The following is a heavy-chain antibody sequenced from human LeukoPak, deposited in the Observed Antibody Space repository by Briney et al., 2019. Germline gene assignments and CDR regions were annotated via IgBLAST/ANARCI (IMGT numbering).Heavy chain of an antibody. CDR2: IYYSGST. CDR1: GGSISSSSYY. D-gene: IGHD3-10*01. J-gene: IGHJ4*02. Sequence: PSETLSLTCTVSGGSISSSSYYWGWIRQPPGKGLEWIGYIYYSGSTNYNPSLKSRVTISVDTSKNQFSLKLSSVTAADTAVYYCARGGVGWSGELSAWNYFDYWGQGTLVTVSS. V-gene: IGHV4-61*05. CDR3: ARGGVGWSGELSAWNYFDY.